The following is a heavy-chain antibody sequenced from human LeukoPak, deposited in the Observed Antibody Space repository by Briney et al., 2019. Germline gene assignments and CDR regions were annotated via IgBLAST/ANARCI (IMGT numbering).Heavy chain of an antibody. J-gene: IGHJ3*02. D-gene: IGHD6-6*01. CDR3: AKDLVYSSSVVSRDAFDI. V-gene: IGHV3-9*01. CDR1: GFTFNDYA. Sequence: GGSLRLSCAASGFTFNDYAMHWVRQAPGKGLEWVSGINWNIDTIGYADSVKGRFTISRDNSKNTLYLQMNSLRAEDTAVYYCAKDLVYSSSVVSRDAFDIWGQGTMVTVSS. CDR2: INWNIDTI.